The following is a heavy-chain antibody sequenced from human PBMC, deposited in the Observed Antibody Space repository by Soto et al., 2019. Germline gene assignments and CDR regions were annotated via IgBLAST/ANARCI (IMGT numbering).Heavy chain of an antibody. CDR1: GYTFTSYG. D-gene: IGHD2-2*01. CDR3: ARVPADNYYYYYYMDV. Sequence: ASVKVSCKASGYTFTSYGISWVRQAPGQGLEWMGWISAYNGNTNYAQKLQGRVTMTTDTSTSTAYMELRSLRSDDTAVYYCARVPADNYYYYYYMDVWGKGTTVTVSS. CDR2: ISAYNGNT. J-gene: IGHJ6*03. V-gene: IGHV1-18*01.